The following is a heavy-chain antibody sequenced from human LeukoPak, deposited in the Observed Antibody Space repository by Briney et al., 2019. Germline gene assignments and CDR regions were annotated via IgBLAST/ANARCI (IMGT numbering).Heavy chain of an antibody. CDR1: GYTFTAYY. CDR3: ARGPTLGNDF. J-gene: IGHJ4*02. D-gene: IGHD2-15*01. V-gene: IGHV1-2*02. Sequence: GALVKVSCKASGYTFTAYYMHWVRQAPGQGLEWMGWINPNSGGTNYVQKFQGRVTMTRDTSISTVYMELSRLTSDDTAVYYCARGPTLGNDFWGQGTLVTVSS. CDR2: INPNSGGT.